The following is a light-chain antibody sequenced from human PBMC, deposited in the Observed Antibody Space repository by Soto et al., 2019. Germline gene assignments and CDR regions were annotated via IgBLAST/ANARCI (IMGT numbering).Light chain of an antibody. J-gene: IGKJ1*01. V-gene: IGKV1-5*01. CDR2: DAS. CDR3: QQYNSYSWT. CDR1: QSISSY. Sequence: IRMTQSPSSLSASTGDRVTITCRASQSISSYLNWYQQKPGKAPKLLIYDASSLESGVPSRFSGSGSGTEFTLTISSLQPDDFATYYCQQYNSYSWTFGQGTKVDIK.